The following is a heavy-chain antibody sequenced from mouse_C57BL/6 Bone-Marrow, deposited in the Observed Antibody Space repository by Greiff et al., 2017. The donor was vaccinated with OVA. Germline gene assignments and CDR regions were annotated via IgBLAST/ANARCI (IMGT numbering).Heavy chain of an antibody. J-gene: IGHJ4*01. CDR2: ISSGSSTI. V-gene: IGHV5-17*01. CDR1: GFTFSDYG. CDR3: ARLYAMDY. Sequence: EVKLMESGGGLVKPGGSLKLSCAASGFTFSDYGMHWVRQAPEKGLEWVAYISSGSSTIYYADTVKGRITISRDNAKNTLFLQMTSLRSEDTAMYYCARLYAMDYWGQGTSVTVSS.